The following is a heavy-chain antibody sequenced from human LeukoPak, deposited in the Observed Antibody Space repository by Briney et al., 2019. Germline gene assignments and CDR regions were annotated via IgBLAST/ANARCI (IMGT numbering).Heavy chain of an antibody. Sequence: GASVKVSCKASGYTFTGYYMHWVRQAPGQGLEWMGWINPNSGGTNYAQKFQGRVTMTRDTSISTAYMELSRLRSGDTAVYYWAREKRMGKLSELDYWGQGTLVTVYS. CDR2: INPNSGGT. CDR1: GYTFTGYY. D-gene: IGHD7-27*01. CDR3: AREKRMGKLSELDY. J-gene: IGHJ4*02. V-gene: IGHV1-2*02.